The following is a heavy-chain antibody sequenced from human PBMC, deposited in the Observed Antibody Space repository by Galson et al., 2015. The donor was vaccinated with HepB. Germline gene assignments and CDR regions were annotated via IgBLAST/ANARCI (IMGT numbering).Heavy chain of an antibody. J-gene: IGHJ4*02. D-gene: IGHD6-13*01. V-gene: IGHV1-58*01. Sequence: SVKVSCKASGYTFTSSAVKWVRQARGQRLEWIGWIVINSGNTNYAQKFQGRFIITRDMSTSTAYMELSSLRSEDTAVYYCAEELAAAGRVDYFDYWGQGTLVTVSS. CDR1: GYTFTSSA. CDR3: AEELAAAGRVDYFDY. CDR2: IVINSGNT.